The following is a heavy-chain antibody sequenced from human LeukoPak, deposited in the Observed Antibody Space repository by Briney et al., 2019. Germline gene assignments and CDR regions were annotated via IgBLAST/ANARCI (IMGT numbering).Heavy chain of an antibody. CDR2: IYYSGST. V-gene: IGHV4-59*01. Sequence: SETLSLTCTVSGGSISSYYWSWIRQPPGKGLEWIGYIYYSGSTNYNPSLKSRVTISVDTSKNQFSLKLSSVTAADTAVYYGARVEYQLLPDAFDIWGQGTMVTVSS. CDR1: GGSISSYY. CDR3: ARVEYQLLPDAFDI. D-gene: IGHD2-2*01. J-gene: IGHJ3*02.